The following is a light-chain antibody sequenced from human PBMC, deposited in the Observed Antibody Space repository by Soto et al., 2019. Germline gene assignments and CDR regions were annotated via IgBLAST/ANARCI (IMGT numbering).Light chain of an antibody. CDR2: KAS. CDR3: QHYNSYSEA. V-gene: IGKV1-5*03. J-gene: IGKJ1*01. CDR1: HTISSW. Sequence: DSQMTQSPSTLSGSVGDRVTITCRASHTISSWLAWYQQKPGKAPKLLIYKASTLKSGVPSRFSGSGSGTEFTLTISSLQPDDFATYYCQHYNSYSEAFGQGSKADI.